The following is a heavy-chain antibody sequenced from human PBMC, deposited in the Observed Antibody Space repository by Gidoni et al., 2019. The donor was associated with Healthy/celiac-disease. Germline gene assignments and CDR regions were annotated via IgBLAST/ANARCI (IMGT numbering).Heavy chain of an antibody. CDR3: ASAGAVRSFAY. CDR2: IKQDGSEK. D-gene: IGHD3-10*01. Sequence: EVQLVESGGGLVQPGGSLRLSCAASGFTFSSYWMSWVRQAPGKGLEWVANIKQDGSEKYYVDSVKGRFTISRDNAKNSLYLQMNSLRAEDTAVYYCASAGAVRSFAYWGQGTLVTVSS. J-gene: IGHJ4*02. CDR1: GFTFSSYW. V-gene: IGHV3-7*03.